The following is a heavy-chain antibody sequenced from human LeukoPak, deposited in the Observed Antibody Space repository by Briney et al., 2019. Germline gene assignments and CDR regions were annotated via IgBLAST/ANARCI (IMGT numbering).Heavy chain of an antibody. Sequence: GGSLRLSCAASGFTFSSYAMSWVRQAPGKGLEWVSAISGSGGSTYYADSVKGRFTISRDNSKNTLYLQMNSLRAEDTAVYYCAKDAQYYYDSSGYGSFDYWGQGTLVTVSS. D-gene: IGHD3-22*01. J-gene: IGHJ4*02. CDR3: AKDAQYYYDSSGYGSFDY. V-gene: IGHV3-23*01. CDR2: ISGSGGST. CDR1: GFTFSSYA.